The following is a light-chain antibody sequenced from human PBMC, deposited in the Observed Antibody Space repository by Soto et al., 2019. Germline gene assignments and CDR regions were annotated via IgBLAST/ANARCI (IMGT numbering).Light chain of an antibody. Sequence: QAVVTQPPSVSGAPGQRVTISCTGSSSNIGAGYDVHWYQQLPGTAPKLLIYGNFNRPSGVPDRFSGSKSGTSASLAITGLQAADAADYYCQSSDSSLSGHVVFGGGTQLTVL. V-gene: IGLV1-40*01. J-gene: IGLJ2*01. CDR2: GNF. CDR3: QSSDSSLSGHVV. CDR1: SSNIGAGYD.